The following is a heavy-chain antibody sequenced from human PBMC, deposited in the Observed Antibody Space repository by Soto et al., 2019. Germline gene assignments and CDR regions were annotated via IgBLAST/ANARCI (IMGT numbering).Heavy chain of an antibody. J-gene: IGHJ3*02. D-gene: IGHD3-22*01. CDR3: ARGGYYYDSSGHDAFDI. Sequence: ASVKVSCKASGYTFTSYDINWVRQATGQGLEWMGWMNPNSGNTGYAQKFQGRVTMTRNTSISTAYMGLSSLRSEDTAVYYCARGGYYYDSSGHDAFDIWGQGTMVTVSS. V-gene: IGHV1-8*01. CDR2: MNPNSGNT. CDR1: GYTFTSYD.